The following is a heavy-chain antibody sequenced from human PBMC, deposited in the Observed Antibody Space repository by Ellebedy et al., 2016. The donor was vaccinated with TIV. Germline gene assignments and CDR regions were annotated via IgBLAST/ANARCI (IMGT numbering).Heavy chain of an antibody. CDR2: IDHSGNT. CDR3: AASAMAGRRLLPLDY. V-gene: IGHV4-34*01. Sequence: ESLKISXGVAGGSLSGYYWSWIRQSPGKGLEWIGKIDHSGNTHYNPSLKSRVTMSADTSNNQFSLLVNSVTAADTAVYYCAASAMAGRRLLPLDYWGQGALVTVSS. D-gene: IGHD6-19*01. J-gene: IGHJ4*02. CDR1: GGSLSGYY.